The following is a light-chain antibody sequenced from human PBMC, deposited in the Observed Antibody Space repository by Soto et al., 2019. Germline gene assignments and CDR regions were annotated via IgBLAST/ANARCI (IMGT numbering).Light chain of an antibody. CDR1: RSVSSNY. CDR3: QQYDNSPPYT. V-gene: IGKV3-20*01. CDR2: GAS. J-gene: IGKJ2*01. Sequence: EIVLTQSPGTLSLSPGERATLSCRASRSVSSNYLAWYQQKPGQAPRLIIYGASSRATGIPDGFSGSGSGTDFALTISRLEPEDFPVDYCQQYDNSPPYTFGQGTKLEI.